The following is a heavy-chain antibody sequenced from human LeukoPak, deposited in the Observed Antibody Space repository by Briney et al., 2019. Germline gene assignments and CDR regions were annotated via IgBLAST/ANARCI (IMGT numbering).Heavy chain of an antibody. CDR1: GGSFSGYY. Sequence: SETLSLTCAVYGGSFSGYYWSWIRQPPGKGLEWIGEINHSGCTNYNPSFKSRVTISLDTPKNQFSLKLSSVTAADTAVYYCARRPGFYYMDVWGKGTTVTISS. CDR3: ARRPGFYYMDV. V-gene: IGHV4-34*01. CDR2: INHSGCT. J-gene: IGHJ6*03. D-gene: IGHD6-6*01.